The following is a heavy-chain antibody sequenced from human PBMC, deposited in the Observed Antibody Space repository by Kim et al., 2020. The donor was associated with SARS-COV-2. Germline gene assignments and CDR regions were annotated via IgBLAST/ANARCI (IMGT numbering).Heavy chain of an antibody. D-gene: IGHD2-15*01. V-gene: IGHV3-53*01. CDR2: FHNAGST. CDR3: ARFGLDWGGDNCYPSFID. Sequence: GGSLRLSCAASGFSVSSNYMTWVRQAPGKGLEWVSAFHNAGSTYYSDSVKGRFTISSDNPRNTLYLQMNSLRADDTALYYCARFGLDWGGDNCYPSFID. CDR1: GFSVSSNY. J-gene: IGHJ4*01.